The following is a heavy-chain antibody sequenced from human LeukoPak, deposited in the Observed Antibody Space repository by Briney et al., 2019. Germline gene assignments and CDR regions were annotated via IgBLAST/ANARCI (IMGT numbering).Heavy chain of an antibody. V-gene: IGHV1-69*04. CDR2: IIPILGIA. J-gene: IGHJ6*02. CDR3: AILLSPSLPAAYRDYYYYYGMDV. Sequence: SVKVSCKASGGTFSSYAISWVRQAPGQGLEWMGRIIPILGIANYAQKFQGRVTITADKSTSTAYMELSSLRSEDTAVYYCAILLSPSLPAAYRDYYYYYGMDVWGQGTTVTVSS. D-gene: IGHD2-2*01. CDR1: GGTFSSYA.